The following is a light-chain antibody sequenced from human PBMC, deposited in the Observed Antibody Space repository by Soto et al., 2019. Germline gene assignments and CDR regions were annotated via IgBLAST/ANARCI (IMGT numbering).Light chain of an antibody. V-gene: IGKV1-5*01. J-gene: IGKJ3*01. CDR2: DAS. CDR1: QSISSW. Sequence: IQMTPAPATLPASVGDKVTSTCRASQSISSWLAWYQQKPGKAPKLLIYDASSLESGGPSRFSGSGSGTEFTLTISSLQPDDFATYYCQQAGGPFGPGTKVDI. CDR3: QQAGGP.